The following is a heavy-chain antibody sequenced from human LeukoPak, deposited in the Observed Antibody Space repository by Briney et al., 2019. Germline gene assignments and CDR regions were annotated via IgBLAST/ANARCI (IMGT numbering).Heavy chain of an antibody. CDR2: IHSDGRT. J-gene: IGHJ4*02. V-gene: IGHV3-66*01. Sequence: GGSLRLSCEASGFTVSTNPMSWVCQAPGKGLEWVSFIHSDGRTYHADSVKGRFTISRDNSKNMLYLQMNSLRVEDTAVFYCARVGDGYKENNWGQGTLVTVSS. D-gene: IGHD5-24*01. CDR1: GFTVSTNP. CDR3: ARVGDGYKENN.